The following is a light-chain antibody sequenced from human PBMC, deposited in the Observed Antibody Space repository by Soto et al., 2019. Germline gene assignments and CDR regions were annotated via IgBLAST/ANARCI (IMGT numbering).Light chain of an antibody. Sequence: EIVLTQSPGTLSLSPGERATLSCRASQSVSSSYLAWYQQKPVQAPRLLIYGASSRATGIPDRFSGSGSGTDFPLTISRLEPEDFAVYYCQQYGSSPQTCGQGTKVESK. J-gene: IGKJ1*01. CDR1: QSVSSSY. CDR3: QQYGSSPQT. V-gene: IGKV3-20*01. CDR2: GAS.